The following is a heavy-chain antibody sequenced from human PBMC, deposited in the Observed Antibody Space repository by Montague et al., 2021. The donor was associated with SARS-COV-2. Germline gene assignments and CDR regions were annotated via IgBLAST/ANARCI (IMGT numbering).Heavy chain of an antibody. CDR2: LFYSGSS. Sequence: SETLSLTCTVAGGSISSSNYYWGWIRQPPGKGLEWIGSLFYSGSSFYNPSLKSRVTISVDTSKNQFSLRLGSVTAADTAVYYCVAERLAIYYFDFWGQGTLVTVSS. CDR1: GGSISSSNYY. CDR3: VAERLAIYYFDF. D-gene: IGHD6-19*01. J-gene: IGHJ4*02. V-gene: IGHV4-39*01.